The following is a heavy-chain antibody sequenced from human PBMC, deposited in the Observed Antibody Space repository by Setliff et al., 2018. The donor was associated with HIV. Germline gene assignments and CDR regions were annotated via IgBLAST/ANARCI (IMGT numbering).Heavy chain of an antibody. D-gene: IGHD2-21*01. CDR2: IIPLLGKA. CDR1: GGTFSSYA. CDR3: ARGGVCSSSSCGGIYYYGMDV. V-gene: IGHV1-69*10. J-gene: IGHJ6*02. Sequence: SVKVSCKASGGTFSSYAISWVRQAPGQGLEWMGGIIPLLGKANYAQKFQGRVTITADESTSTVYMELSSLRSADTAVYYCARGGVCSSSSCGGIYYYGMDVWSQGTTVTVSS.